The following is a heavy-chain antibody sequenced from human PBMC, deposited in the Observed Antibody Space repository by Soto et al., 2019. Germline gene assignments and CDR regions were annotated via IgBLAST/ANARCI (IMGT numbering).Heavy chain of an antibody. CDR3: AREGGGATPRGLIDY. D-gene: IGHD1-26*01. J-gene: IGHJ4*02. V-gene: IGHV1-69*06. CDR2: IIPIFGTA. Sequence: SVKVSCKASGGTFSSYAISWVRQAPGQGLEWMGGIIPIFGTANYAQKFQGRVTITADKSTSTAYMELSSLRSEDTAVYYRAREGGGATPRGLIDYWGQGTLVTVSS. CDR1: GGTFSSYA.